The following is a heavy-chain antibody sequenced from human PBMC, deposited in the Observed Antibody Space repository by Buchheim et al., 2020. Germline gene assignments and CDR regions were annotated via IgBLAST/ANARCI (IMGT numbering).Heavy chain of an antibody. D-gene: IGHD3-10*01. CDR3: ARASGDDGSGSYYRLNLNWIDP. Sequence: QVQLQESGPGLVKPSQTLSITCSVSGGSKSNGAYYWSWIRQPPGKGLEWIGYIYYSGSTDYNPSLKSRVTISVDTSKHQFSLKLSSVTAADSAVYYCARASGDDGSGSYYRLNLNWIDPWGQGTL. J-gene: IGHJ5*02. V-gene: IGHV4-30-4*01. CDR1: GGSKSNGAYY. CDR2: IYYSGST.